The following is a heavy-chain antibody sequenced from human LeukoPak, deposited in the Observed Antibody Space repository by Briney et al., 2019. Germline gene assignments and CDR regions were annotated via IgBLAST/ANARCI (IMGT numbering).Heavy chain of an antibody. CDR2: IIPIFGTA. V-gene: IGHV1-69*13. J-gene: IGHJ3*02. Sequence: ASVKVSCKASGDTFSSYAISWVRQAPGQGLDWMGGIIPIFGTANYAQKFQGRVTITADESTSTAYMELSTLRSEDTAVYYCARDLDRRAFDIWGQGTVVTVSS. CDR1: GDTFSSYA. CDR3: ARDLDRRAFDI.